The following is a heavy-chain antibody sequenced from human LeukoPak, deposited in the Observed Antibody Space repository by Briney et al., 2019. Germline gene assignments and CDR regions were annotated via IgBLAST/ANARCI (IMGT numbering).Heavy chain of an antibody. CDR3: AKDDRWLQFCC. Sequence: PGGSLRLSCTGSRFNFDEYAMIWVRQAPGKGLEWVSGIIPSGHTTYYADSVRGRFTISRDNSRNTLYLQMNSLRAEDTAVYYCAKDDRWLQFCCWGQGTLVTVSA. V-gene: IGHV3-23*01. CDR2: IIPSGHTT. D-gene: IGHD5-24*01. J-gene: IGHJ4*02. CDR1: RFNFDEYA.